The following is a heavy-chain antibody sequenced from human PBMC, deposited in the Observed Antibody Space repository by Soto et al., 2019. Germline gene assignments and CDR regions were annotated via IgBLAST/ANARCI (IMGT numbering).Heavy chain of an antibody. V-gene: IGHV3-23*01. D-gene: IGHD6-19*01. CDR2: ISGSGGST. Sequence: PGLSLRLSCAASGFTFSSYAMSWVLQAPGKGLEWVSAISGSGGSTYYADSVKGRFTISRDNSKNTLYLQMHSLRAEDTAVYDCAKEPYSSGPHYWGQGTLVTVSS. CDR3: AKEPYSSGPHY. CDR1: GFTFSSYA. J-gene: IGHJ4*02.